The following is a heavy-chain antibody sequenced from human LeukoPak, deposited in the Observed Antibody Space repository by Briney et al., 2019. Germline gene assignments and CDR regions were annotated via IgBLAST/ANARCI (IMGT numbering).Heavy chain of an antibody. CDR3: ARGGDFGVPAPLGIDAFDI. Sequence: GRSLRLSCTGSGFTFGHYALAWVRQAPGKGLEWLGFIRSQAYGGTIEYAASVKGRFSITRDNSKSIADLQINSLKTEDTAVYYCARGGDFGVPAPLGIDAFDIWGQGTMVTVSS. V-gene: IGHV3-49*04. D-gene: IGHD2-2*01. CDR1: GFTFGHYA. CDR2: IRSQAYGGTI. J-gene: IGHJ3*02.